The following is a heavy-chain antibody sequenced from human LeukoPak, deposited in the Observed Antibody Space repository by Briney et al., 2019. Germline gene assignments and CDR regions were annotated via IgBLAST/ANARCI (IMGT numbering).Heavy chain of an antibody. V-gene: IGHV1-3*01. Sequence: GASVKVSCKASGYTFTSYAMHWVRQAPGQRLEWMGWINAGNGNTKYSQKFQGRVTITRDTSASTAYMELSSLRSEDTAVYYCARGVREFFGVVILLGWFDPWGQGTLVTVSS. D-gene: IGHD3-3*01. J-gene: IGHJ5*02. CDR1: GYTFTSYA. CDR3: ARGVREFFGVVILLGWFDP. CDR2: INAGNGNT.